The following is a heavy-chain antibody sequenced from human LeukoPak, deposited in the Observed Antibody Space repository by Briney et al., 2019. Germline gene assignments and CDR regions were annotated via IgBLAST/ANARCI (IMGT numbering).Heavy chain of an antibody. CDR3: ARDRSDCSGGSCYHKYYYYGMDV. J-gene: IGHJ6*02. CDR2: IIPIFGTA. D-gene: IGHD2-15*01. CDR1: GGTFSSYA. Sequence: SVKVSRKASGGTFSSYAISWVRQAPGQGLEWMGGIIPIFGTANYAQKFQGRVTITADESTSTAYMELSSLRSEDTAVYYCARDRSDCSGGSCYHKYYYYGMDVWGQGTTVTVSS. V-gene: IGHV1-69*13.